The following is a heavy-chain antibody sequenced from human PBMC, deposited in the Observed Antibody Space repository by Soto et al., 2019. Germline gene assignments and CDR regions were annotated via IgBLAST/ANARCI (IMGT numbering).Heavy chain of an antibody. D-gene: IGHD3-9*01. Sequence: GGSLRLSCAASGFTFSSYSMNWVRQAPGKGLEWVSYISSSSSTIYYADSVKGRVTISRDNAKNTLYLQMNSLRDEDKAEYYGARDRTVFDEGGYNYGMDDWGKGTTVTVSS. CDR3: ARDRTVFDEGGYNYGMDD. CDR2: ISSSSSTI. CDR1: GFTFSSYS. V-gene: IGHV3-48*02. J-gene: IGHJ6*04.